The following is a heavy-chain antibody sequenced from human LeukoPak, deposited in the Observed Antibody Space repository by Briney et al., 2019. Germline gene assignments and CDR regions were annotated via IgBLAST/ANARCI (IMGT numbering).Heavy chain of an antibody. CDR1: GYSFNNYW. V-gene: IGHV5-51*01. CDR3: ARHKAERGSSGYDWGAFDV. CDR2: IYPDDSDT. D-gene: IGHD5-12*01. J-gene: IGHJ3*01. Sequence: GESLKISCKGSGYSFNNYWIGWVRQMPGKGLEWMGIIYPDDSDTRYSPSFQGQVTISADKSISTAYLQWSSLRASDTAMYYCARHKAERGSSGYDWGAFDVWGQGTMVTVSS.